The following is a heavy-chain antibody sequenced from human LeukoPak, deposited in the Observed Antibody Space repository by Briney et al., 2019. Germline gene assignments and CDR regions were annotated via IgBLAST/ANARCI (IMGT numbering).Heavy chain of an antibody. CDR3: ANQEWLRFNLNAFDI. CDR1: GCTLTSYY. CDR2: INPSGGST. V-gene: IGHV1-46*01. J-gene: IGHJ3*02. Sequence: GASVQVSCKASGCTLTSYYMHWVRQAPGQGLEWVGIINPSGGSTNYAQKFQGRVTMTRDMSTRTVYMELSSLRFEDTAVYYCANQEWLRFNLNAFDIWGQGTMVTVSS. D-gene: IGHD5-12*01.